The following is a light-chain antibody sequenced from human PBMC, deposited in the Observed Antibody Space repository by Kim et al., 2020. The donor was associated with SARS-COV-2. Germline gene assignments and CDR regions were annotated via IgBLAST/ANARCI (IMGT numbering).Light chain of an antibody. CDR2: EVS. CDR1: QSLVRSDGYTY. V-gene: IGKV2D-29*02. J-gene: IGKJ2*01. Sequence: EIVVTQTPVSLSVTPGQPASMSCKSSQSLVRSDGYTYLFWYLQKPGQSPQLLISEVSNRFSGVPDRFSGSGSGTDFTLKISRVEAEDVGIYYCMQNKQFPTFGQETKLEI. CDR3: MQNKQFPT.